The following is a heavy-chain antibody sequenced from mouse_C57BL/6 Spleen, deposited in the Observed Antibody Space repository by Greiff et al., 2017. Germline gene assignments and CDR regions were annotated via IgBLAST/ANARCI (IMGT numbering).Heavy chain of an antibody. Sequence: VKLVESGAELAKPGASVKLSCKASGYTFTSYWMHWVKQRPGQGLEWIGYINPSSGYTKYNQKIKEKATLTADKSSSTADMQLSSLTYEDSAVYYCAREYSISWYFDVWGTGTMVTVSS. CDR3: AREYSISWYFDV. CDR2: INPSSGYT. CDR1: GYTFTSYW. J-gene: IGHJ1*03. D-gene: IGHD2-5*01. V-gene: IGHV1-7*01.